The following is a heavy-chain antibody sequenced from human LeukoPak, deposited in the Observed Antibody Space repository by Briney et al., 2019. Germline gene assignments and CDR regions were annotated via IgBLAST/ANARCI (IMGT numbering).Heavy chain of an antibody. Sequence: SGPTLVKPTQTLTLTCTFSCFSLSTSRVGVGWIRQPPGKALEWLAHIYWDDDKRYSPSLKSRLTITKDTSKNQVVLTMTNMDPVDTATYYCAHRPPYYDSSGYYFFDYWGQGTLVTVSS. V-gene: IGHV2-5*02. J-gene: IGHJ4*02. CDR1: CFSLSTSRVG. CDR2: IYWDDDK. CDR3: AHRPPYYDSSGYYFFDY. D-gene: IGHD3-22*01.